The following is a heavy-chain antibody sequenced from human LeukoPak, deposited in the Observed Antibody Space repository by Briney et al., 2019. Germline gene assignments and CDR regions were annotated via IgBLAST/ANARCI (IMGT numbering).Heavy chain of an antibody. CDR3: ARISGSYWNYFDY. D-gene: IGHD1-26*01. Sequence: IPSETLSLTCTVSGGSISSYYWSWIRQPPGKGLEWIGYIYYSGSTNYNPSLKSRVTISVDTSKNQFSLKLSSVTAADTAAYYCARISGSYWNYFDYWGRGTLVTVSS. CDR2: IYYSGST. CDR1: GGSISSYY. V-gene: IGHV4-59*01. J-gene: IGHJ4*02.